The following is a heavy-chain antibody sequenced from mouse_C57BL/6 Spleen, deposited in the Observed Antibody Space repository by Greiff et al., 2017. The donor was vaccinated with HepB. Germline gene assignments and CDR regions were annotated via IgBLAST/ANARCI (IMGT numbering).Heavy chain of an antibody. J-gene: IGHJ1*03. CDR3: ASVYYDYDVPWWFDV. CDR1: GYTFTDHT. V-gene: IGHV1-78*01. D-gene: IGHD2-4*01. Sequence: QVQLQQSDAELVKPGASVKISCKVSGYTFTDHTIHWMKQRPEQGLEWIGYIYPRDGSTKYNEKFKGKATLTADKSSSAAYMQLNSLTTEDSAVYFCASVYYDYDVPWWFDVWGTGTTVTVSS. CDR2: IYPRDGST.